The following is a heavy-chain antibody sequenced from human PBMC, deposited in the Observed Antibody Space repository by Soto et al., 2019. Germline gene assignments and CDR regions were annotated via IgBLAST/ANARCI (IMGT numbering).Heavy chain of an antibody. Sequence: GGSLRLSCAASGFTFSSHAMRWVRQAPGKGLEWVSAISGSGGTTYYADSVKGRFTISRDNSNNTLYLQMNSLRDEDTAVYYCAKSPPRRASSYYYFMDVWGQGTTVTVSS. CDR2: ISGSGGTT. J-gene: IGHJ6*03. CDR1: GFTFSSHA. CDR3: AKSPPRRASSYYYFMDV. D-gene: IGHD6-6*01. V-gene: IGHV3-23*01.